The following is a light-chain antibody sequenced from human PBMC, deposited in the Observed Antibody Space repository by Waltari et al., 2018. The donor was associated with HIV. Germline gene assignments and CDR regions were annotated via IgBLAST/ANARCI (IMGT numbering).Light chain of an antibody. Sequence: DIQMTQSPSSLSASVGDRVTITCQASQDISNYLNWYQQKPGKAPKLLIYDASNLETGVPSRFSGSGSGTEFTFTISSLQPEDIATYYCQQYDNLYTFGQGTKLEIK. CDR3: QQYDNLYT. CDR1: QDISNY. CDR2: DAS. V-gene: IGKV1-33*01. J-gene: IGKJ2*01.